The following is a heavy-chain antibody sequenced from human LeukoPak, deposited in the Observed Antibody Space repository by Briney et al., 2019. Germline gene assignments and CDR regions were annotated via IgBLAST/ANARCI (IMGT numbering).Heavy chain of an antibody. V-gene: IGHV4-61*01. Sequence: SETLSLTCTVSGGSVSSGSYYWSWIRQPPGKGLEWIAYIYYSGSTNYNPSLKSRVAISVDTSNTQFSLKLSSVTAADTAVYYCLGYCSSTSCSEHFQHWGQGTLVTVSS. J-gene: IGHJ1*01. CDR2: IYYSGST. CDR3: LGYCSSTSCSEHFQH. D-gene: IGHD2-2*01. CDR1: GGSVSSGSYY.